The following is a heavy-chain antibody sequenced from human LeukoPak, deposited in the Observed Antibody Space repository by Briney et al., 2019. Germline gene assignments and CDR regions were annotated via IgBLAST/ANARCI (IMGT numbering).Heavy chain of an antibody. CDR1: GFTFGDYG. D-gene: IGHD3-22*01. V-gene: IGHV3-9*03. CDR2: ISWNSGSI. J-gene: IGHJ5*02. Sequence: PGRSLRLSCAASGFTFGDYGMHWVRQSPGRGLEGGSGISWNSGSIAYAHSVKGRFTISRDNAKNALYLQMNSLRVEDMAFYYCAKANHDSGAYYYAVWFDPWGQGTLVTVSS. CDR3: AKANHDSGAYYYAVWFDP.